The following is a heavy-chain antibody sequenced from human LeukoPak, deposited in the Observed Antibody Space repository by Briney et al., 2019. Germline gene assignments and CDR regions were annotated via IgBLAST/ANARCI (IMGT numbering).Heavy chain of an antibody. D-gene: IGHD6-19*01. CDR3: AKPVAGTGYFDY. V-gene: IGHV3-23*01. CDR1: GFXFSSYA. CDR2: ISGSGGTT. J-gene: IGHJ4*02. Sequence: GGSLRLSCAASGFXFSSYAINWVRQAPGKGLEWVSTISGSGGTTYYADSVKGRFTISRDNSKNTLYLQMNSLRAEDTAVYYCAKPVAGTGYFDYWGQGTLVTVSS.